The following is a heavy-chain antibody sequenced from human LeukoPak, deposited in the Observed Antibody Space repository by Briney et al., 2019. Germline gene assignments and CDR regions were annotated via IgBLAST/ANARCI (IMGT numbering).Heavy chain of an antibody. V-gene: IGHV4-34*01. CDR1: GGSFSGYY. Sequence: SETLSLTCAVYGGSFSGYYWSWIRQPPGKGLEWIGEINHSGSTNYNPSLKSRVTISVDTSKNQFSLKLSSVTAADTAVYYCARDKVYQDNYYYGMDVWGQGTTVTVSS. J-gene: IGHJ6*02. CDR3: ARDKVYQDNYYYGMDV. CDR2: INHSGST. D-gene: IGHD2-2*01.